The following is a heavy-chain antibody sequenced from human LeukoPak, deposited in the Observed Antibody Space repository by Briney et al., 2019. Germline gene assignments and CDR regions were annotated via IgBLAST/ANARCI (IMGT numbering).Heavy chain of an antibody. J-gene: IGHJ5*02. CDR3: ARETDYYDSGGYYLQWFDP. D-gene: IGHD3-22*01. CDR1: GRSISSGGYY. CDR2: IYYSGST. V-gene: IGHV4-31*03. Sequence: SETLSLTCSVSGRSISSGGYYWSWIRQPPGKGLEWIGYIYYSGSTSYKPSLKSRVTISLDTSKNQFSLKLSSVTAADTAVYYCARETDYYDSGGYYLQWFDPWGQGTLVTVSS.